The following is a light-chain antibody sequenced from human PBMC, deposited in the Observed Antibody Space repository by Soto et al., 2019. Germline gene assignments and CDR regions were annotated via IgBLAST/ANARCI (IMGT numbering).Light chain of an antibody. V-gene: IGLV2-14*01. Sequence: ALTQPASVSVSPGQSITISCTGTRTDVGGYNFVSWYQQHPGKAPKLIIYEVSNRPSGVSNRFSGSKSDNTASLTISGLQAEDEADYYCCSYVSSKTYVFGTGTKVTVL. CDR2: EVS. CDR1: RTDVGGYNF. J-gene: IGLJ1*01. CDR3: CSYVSSKTYV.